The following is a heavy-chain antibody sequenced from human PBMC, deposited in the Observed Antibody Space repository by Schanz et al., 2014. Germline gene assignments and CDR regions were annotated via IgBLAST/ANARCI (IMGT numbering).Heavy chain of an antibody. Sequence: VQLVESGGGLVKPGGSLRLSCAASGFTFSSYAMSWVRQAPGKGLEWVSALSGSGGSTYYADSVKGRFTMSRDNSKNTLYLQMNSLGAEDTAVYYCAKDSTHIDIVLVPTAIDYWGQGTLVTVSS. CDR3: AKDSTHIDIVLVPTAIDY. CDR2: LSGSGGST. D-gene: IGHD2-2*01. J-gene: IGHJ4*02. V-gene: IGHV3-23*04. CDR1: GFTFSSYA.